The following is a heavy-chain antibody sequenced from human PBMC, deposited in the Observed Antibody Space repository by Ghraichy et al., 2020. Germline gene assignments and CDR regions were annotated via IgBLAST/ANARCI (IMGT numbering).Heavy chain of an antibody. CDR2: ISAYNGNT. Sequence: ASVKVSCKASGYTFTSFGITWVRQAPGQGLEWMGWISAYNGNTKFAQNLQGRVTMTTDTSTSTAYMELRSLRSDDTAVYYCAKVSPVRPYCSGGYCFENWFDPWGQGTLVTVSS. D-gene: IGHD2-15*01. CDR1: GYTFTSFG. V-gene: IGHV1-18*01. CDR3: AKVSPVRPYCSGGYCFENWFDP. J-gene: IGHJ5*02.